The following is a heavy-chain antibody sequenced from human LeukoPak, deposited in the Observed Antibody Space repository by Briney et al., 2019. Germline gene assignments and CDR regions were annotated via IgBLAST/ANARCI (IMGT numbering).Heavy chain of an antibody. CDR3: ARGFTYCGGDCYPGDAFDI. CDR1: GYTFTGYY. Sequence: GASVKVSCKASGYTFTGYYMHWVRQAPGQGLEWMGWISAYNGNTNYAQKLQGRVTMTTDTSTSTAYMELRSLRSDDTAVYYCARGFTYCGGDCYPGDAFDIWGQGTMVTVSS. D-gene: IGHD2-21*02. CDR2: ISAYNGNT. V-gene: IGHV1-18*04. J-gene: IGHJ3*02.